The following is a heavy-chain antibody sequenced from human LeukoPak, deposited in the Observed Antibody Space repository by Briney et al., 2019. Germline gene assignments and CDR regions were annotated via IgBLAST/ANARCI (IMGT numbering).Heavy chain of an antibody. CDR2: MNPNSGNT. CDR3: ARGRGTRGYCSSTSCSEFDY. V-gene: IGHV1-8*03. CDR1: GGTFSSYD. J-gene: IGHJ4*02. D-gene: IGHD2-2*01. Sequence: ASVKVSCKASGGTFSSYDINWVRQATGQGLEWMGWMNPNSGNTGYAQKFQGRVTITRNTSISTAYMELSSLRSEDTAVYYCARGRGTRGYCSSTSCSEFDYWGQGTLVTVSS.